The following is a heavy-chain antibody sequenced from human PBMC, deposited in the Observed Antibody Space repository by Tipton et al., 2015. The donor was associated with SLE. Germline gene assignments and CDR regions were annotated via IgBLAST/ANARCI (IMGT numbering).Heavy chain of an antibody. D-gene: IGHD3-10*01. Sequence: GSLRLSCAASGFTFSSYAMSWVRQAPGKGLEWVSAISGSGGSTYYADSVKGRFTISRDNSKNTLYLQMNSLRAEATAVYYCAKDPLLWCGETVDYWGQGSLVTVSS. CDR1: GFTFSSYA. J-gene: IGHJ4*02. CDR2: ISGSGGST. CDR3: AKDPLLWCGETVDY. V-gene: IGHV3-23*01.